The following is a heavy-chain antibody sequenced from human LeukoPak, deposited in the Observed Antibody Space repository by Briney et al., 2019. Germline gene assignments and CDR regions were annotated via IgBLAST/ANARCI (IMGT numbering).Heavy chain of an antibody. J-gene: IGHJ2*01. CDR2: ISTYNGNT. CDR1: GYTFINYG. Sequence: GASVKVSCKASGYTFINYGISWVRQAPGQGLEWMGWISTYNGNTNFAQSLQGRVTMTTDTFTSTAYMELRSLRSDDTAVYYCARLRSGHWYFDLWGRGTLVTVSS. CDR3: ARLRSGHWYFDL. D-gene: IGHD2-15*01. V-gene: IGHV1-18*01.